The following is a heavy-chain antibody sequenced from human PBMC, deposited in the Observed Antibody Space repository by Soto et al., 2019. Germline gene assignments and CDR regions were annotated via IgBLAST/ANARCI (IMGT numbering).Heavy chain of an antibody. CDR2: INAGNGNT. J-gene: IGHJ1*01. CDR1: GSTVTSYP. V-gene: IGHV1-3*01. D-gene: IGHD6-13*01. Sequence: AFMKLSCKSSGSTVTSYPIHFVRQDAGQRLDWMGWINAGNGNTKYSQKFQGRVTITRDTSASTAYMELSSLRSEDTAVYYCARGIAAAGKYFQHWGQGTLVTVSS. CDR3: ARGIAAAGKYFQH.